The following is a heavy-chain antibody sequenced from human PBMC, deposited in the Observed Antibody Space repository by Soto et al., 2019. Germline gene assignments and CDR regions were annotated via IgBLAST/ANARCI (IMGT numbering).Heavy chain of an antibody. CDR1: GFIFSTYW. V-gene: IGHV3-7*05. J-gene: IGHJ6*02. Sequence: GGSLILSCAASGFIFSTYWMTWVRQAPGKGLEWVANIKQDGTEKYYVDSVKGRFTISRDNAKNSLYLQMNSLRAEDTAVYYCARDTGETHYDFWSGYWNGMDVWGQGTTVTVSS. CDR2: IKQDGTEK. D-gene: IGHD3-3*01. CDR3: ARDTGETHYDFWSGYWNGMDV.